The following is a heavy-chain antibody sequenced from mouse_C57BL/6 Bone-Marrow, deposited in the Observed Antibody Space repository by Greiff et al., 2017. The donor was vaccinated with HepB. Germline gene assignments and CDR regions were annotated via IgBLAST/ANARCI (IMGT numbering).Heavy chain of an antibody. CDR3: ARYYGPYWYFDV. Sequence: EVKLMESGPELVKPGASVKISCKASGYSFTGYYMNWVKQSPEKSLEWIGEINPSTGGTTYNQKFKAKATLTVDKSSSTAYMQLKSLTSEDSAVYYCARYYGPYWYFDVWGTGTTVTVSS. J-gene: IGHJ1*03. V-gene: IGHV1-42*01. D-gene: IGHD1-1*01. CDR1: GYSFTGYY. CDR2: INPSTGGT.